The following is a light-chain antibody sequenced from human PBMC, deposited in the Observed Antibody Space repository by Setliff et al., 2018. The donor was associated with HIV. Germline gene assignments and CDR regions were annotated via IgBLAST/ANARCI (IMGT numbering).Light chain of an antibody. CDR2: DVS. CDR3: CSYAGSYPSYV. Sequence: QSALTQPASVSGSPGQSITISCTGTSSDVGGYNYVSWYQQYPGKAPKLMIYDVSERPSGVPDRFSGSKSGNTASLTISGLQAEDDADYYCCSYAGSYPSYVFGTGTKVTVL. J-gene: IGLJ1*01. CDR1: SSDVGGYNY. V-gene: IGLV2-11*01.